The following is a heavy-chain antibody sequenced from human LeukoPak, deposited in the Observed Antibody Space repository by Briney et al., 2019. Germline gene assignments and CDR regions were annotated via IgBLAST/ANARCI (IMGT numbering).Heavy chain of an antibody. Sequence: GASVKVSCKASGYTFTDYYMHWVRQAPGQGLEWMGWINPNSGGTNYAQKFQGRVTMTRDKSISTAYMELYSLRSEDTAIYYCAKNGDRGAYCTGGTCYPYFYYYMDVWGKGTTVTI. V-gene: IGHV1-2*02. CDR2: INPNSGGT. J-gene: IGHJ6*03. CDR3: AKNGDRGAYCTGGTCYPYFYYYMDV. CDR1: GYTFTDYY. D-gene: IGHD2-15*01.